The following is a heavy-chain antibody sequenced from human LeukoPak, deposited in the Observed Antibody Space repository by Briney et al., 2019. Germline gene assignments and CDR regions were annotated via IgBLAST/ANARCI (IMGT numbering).Heavy chain of an antibody. D-gene: IGHD2-15*01. Sequence: SVKVSCKASGFTFTSSAMQWVRQARGQRLEWIGWIVVGSGNTNYAQKFQGRVTMTRDTSTSTVYMELSSLRSEDTAVYYCARDGPGVVVAATGNWFDPWGQGTLVTVSS. CDR2: IVVGSGNT. CDR3: ARDGPGVVVAATGNWFDP. V-gene: IGHV1-58*02. CDR1: GFTFTSSA. J-gene: IGHJ5*02.